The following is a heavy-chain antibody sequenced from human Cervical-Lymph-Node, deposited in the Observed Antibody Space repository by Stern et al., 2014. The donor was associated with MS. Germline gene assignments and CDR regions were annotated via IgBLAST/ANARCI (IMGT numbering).Heavy chain of an antibody. D-gene: IGHD5-18*01. V-gene: IGHV4-61*02. CDR1: GGSVSSGSSY. CDR2: IHPRGDA. J-gene: IGHJ4*02. CDR3: ASGYRFFES. Sequence: VQLVESGPGLVKPSQTLSLTCTLSGGSVSSGSSYWSWIRQPAGKGLEWIGRIHPRGDAFYTPSLKSRVPISLDTSKNHISLKLNSVTAADTAVYYCASGYRFFESWGQGTLVTVSS.